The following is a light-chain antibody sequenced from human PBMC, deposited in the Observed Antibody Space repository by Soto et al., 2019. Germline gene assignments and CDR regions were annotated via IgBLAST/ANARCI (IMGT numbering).Light chain of an antibody. V-gene: IGKV3-15*01. CDR2: GAS. Sequence: DIVMTQSPASLSVSLGERATISCRASQRVSSDIAWYQQKPGQAPRLLIYGASTRATGVPARFTGSGSGTKFTPTFSSLNFEVFAVYYCQQHNNWPPTWTFGQGTKVDIK. CDR1: QRVSSD. J-gene: IGKJ1*01. CDR3: QQHNNWPPTWT.